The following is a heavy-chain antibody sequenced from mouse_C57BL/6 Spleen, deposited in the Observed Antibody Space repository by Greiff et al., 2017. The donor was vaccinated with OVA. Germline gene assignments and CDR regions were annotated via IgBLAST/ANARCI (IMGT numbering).Heavy chain of an antibody. CDR2: INPSTGGT. CDR3: ARERGRWGEYGYFDV. J-gene: IGHJ1*03. D-gene: IGHD2-13*01. V-gene: IGHV1-42*01. Sequence: VQLQQSGPELVKPGASVKISCKASGYSFTGYYMNWVKQSPEKSLEWIGEINPSTGGTTYNQKFKAKATLTVDKSSSTAYMQLKSLTSEDSAVYYCARERGRWGEYGYFDVWGTGTTVTVAS. CDR1: GYSFTGYY.